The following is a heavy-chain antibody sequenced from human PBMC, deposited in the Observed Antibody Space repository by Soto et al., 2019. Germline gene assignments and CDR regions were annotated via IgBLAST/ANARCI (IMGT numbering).Heavy chain of an antibody. D-gene: IGHD3-22*01. J-gene: IGHJ4*02. CDR2: SYYSGST. Sequence: TLSVSWAVSGGSISSDYYYWSWIRQHPGKVLEWIVYSYYSGSTYYNPSLKSRVTISVDTSKNQFSLKLSSVTAADTAVYYCARDRYDSSGLDDWGQGTLVTVSS. CDR1: GGSISSDYYY. V-gene: IGHV4-31*11. CDR3: ARDRYDSSGLDD.